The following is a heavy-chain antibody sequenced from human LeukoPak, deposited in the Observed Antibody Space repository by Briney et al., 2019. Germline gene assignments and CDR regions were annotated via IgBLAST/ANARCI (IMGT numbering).Heavy chain of an antibody. Sequence: PGGSLRLSCVASGFTFTNYAMIWVRQAPGKGLECVSSISGSGIDIYSADSVKGRFTFSRDNSKNTVYLHINSLRAEDTAIYYCGKAAGFLDYWGQGALVTVSS. D-gene: IGHD6-13*01. J-gene: IGHJ4*02. V-gene: IGHV3-23*01. CDR3: GKAAGFLDY. CDR2: ISGSGIDI. CDR1: GFTFTNYA.